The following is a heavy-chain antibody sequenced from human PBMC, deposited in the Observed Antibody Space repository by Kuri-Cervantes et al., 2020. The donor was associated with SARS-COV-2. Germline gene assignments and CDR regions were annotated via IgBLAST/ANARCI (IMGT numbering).Heavy chain of an antibody. D-gene: IGHD2-8*01. J-gene: IGHJ6*02. Sequence: GESLKISCAASGFTFSSYGMHWVRQAPGKGLEWVAVIWYDGSNKYYADSVKGRFTISRDNSKNTLYLQMNSLRAEDTAVYYCARHNRNIVLMVYDYGVDVWGQGTTVTVSS. V-gene: IGHV3-33*01. CDR1: GFTFSSYG. CDR3: ARHNRNIVLMVYDYGVDV. CDR2: IWYDGSNK.